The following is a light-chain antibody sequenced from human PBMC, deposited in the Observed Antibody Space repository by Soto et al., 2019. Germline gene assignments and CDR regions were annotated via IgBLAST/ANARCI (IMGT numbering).Light chain of an antibody. CDR1: QTISSW. J-gene: IGKJ2*01. Sequence: DIQMTQSPSTLSGSVGDRVAITCGASQTISSWLAWYQQKQGKAPKVLIYAASSLQSGVPSRFSGSGFGTDLTLTISSLQPEDFATYYCQQSYSTPHTFGQGTKVDIK. CDR3: QQSYSTPHT. V-gene: IGKV1-39*01. CDR2: AAS.